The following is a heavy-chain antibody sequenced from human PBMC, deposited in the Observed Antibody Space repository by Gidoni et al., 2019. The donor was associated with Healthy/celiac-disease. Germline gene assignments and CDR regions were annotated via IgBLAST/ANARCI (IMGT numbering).Heavy chain of an antibody. J-gene: IGHJ5*02. D-gene: IGHD6-13*01. CDR1: GASIRSRGYY. CDR3: AREGGSSSSGDWFDP. CDR2: IYYSGST. Sequence: QVQLQESGPGLVTPSQTLSLTCPVSGASIRSRGYYWSWIRQHPGKGLEWIGYIYYSGSTYYNPSLKSRVTISVDTSKNQFSLKLSSVTAADTAVYYCAREGGSSSSGDWFDPWGQGTLVTVSS. V-gene: IGHV4-31*03.